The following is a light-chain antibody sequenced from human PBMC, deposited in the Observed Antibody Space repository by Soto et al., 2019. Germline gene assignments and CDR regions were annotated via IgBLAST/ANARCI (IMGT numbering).Light chain of an antibody. CDR2: AAS. CDR3: QQLNSYPRT. CDR1: QGISSY. J-gene: IGKJ2*01. V-gene: IGKV1-9*01. Sequence: DIQLTQSPSFLSASVGDRVTITCRASQGISSYLAWYQQKPGKAPKLLIFAASTLQSGVPSRFSGSGSGTESTLTISSLQPEDVATYYCQQLNSYPRTFGQGTKLEIK.